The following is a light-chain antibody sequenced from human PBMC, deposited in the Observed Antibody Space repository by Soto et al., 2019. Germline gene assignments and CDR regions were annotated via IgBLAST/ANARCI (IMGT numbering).Light chain of an antibody. CDR2: DVT. Sequence: QSALTQPRSVSGSPGQSVTISCTGTSSDVGGYDYVSWFQHHPGKVPKLMIYDVTKRPSGVPDRFSASKSGNTASLTISGLQAEDEADYYCCSYGGYFWVLGGGTKLTV. V-gene: IGLV2-11*01. J-gene: IGLJ3*02. CDR1: SSDVGGYDY. CDR3: CSYGGYFWV.